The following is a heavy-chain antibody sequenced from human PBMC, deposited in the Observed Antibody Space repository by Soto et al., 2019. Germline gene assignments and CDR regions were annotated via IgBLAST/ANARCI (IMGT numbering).Heavy chain of an antibody. CDR2: INPATGAA. D-gene: IGHD3-3*01. V-gene: IGHV1-2*02. CDR3: ARGGGVGVAGSAAFDM. J-gene: IGHJ3*02. Sequence: QLHLVQSGAVVKKPGASVTVSCSASGYPVTAYYMHWVRQAPGRGLEWMGGINPATGAAKYTQTFQGRVTMSRDTSTSTVFRELRGLTSEDTAVFYCARGGGVGVAGSAAFDMWGQGTVVTVSS. CDR1: GYPVTAYY.